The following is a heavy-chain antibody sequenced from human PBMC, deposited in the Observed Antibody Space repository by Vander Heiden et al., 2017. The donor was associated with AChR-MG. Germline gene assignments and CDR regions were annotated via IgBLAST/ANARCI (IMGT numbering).Heavy chain of an antibody. CDR1: GFTFSSYS. J-gene: IGHJ4*02. CDR2: ISSSSSYI. V-gene: IGHV3-21*01. CDR3: ARDPDFWSGSAY. Sequence: EVQLVESGGGLVKPGGSLRLSCAASGFTFSSYSMNWVRQAPGKGLEWVSSISSSSSYIYYADSVKGRFTISRDNAKNSLYLQMNSLRAEDTAVYYCARDPDFWSGSAYWGQGTLVTVSS. D-gene: IGHD3-3*01.